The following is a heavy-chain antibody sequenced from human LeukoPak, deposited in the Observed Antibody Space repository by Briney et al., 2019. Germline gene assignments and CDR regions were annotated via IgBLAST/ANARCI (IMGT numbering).Heavy chain of an antibody. V-gene: IGHV3-23*01. Sequence: GGSLRLSCAASGFTFSSYAMSWVRQAPGKGLEWVSAISGSGGSTYYTDSVKGRFTISRDNSKNTLYLQMNSLRAKDTAVYFCAKDAVESFYDSSGYYYGVGFDYWGQGTLVSVSS. CDR1: GFTFSSYA. CDR2: ISGSGGST. J-gene: IGHJ4*02. CDR3: AKDAVESFYDSSGYYYGVGFDY. D-gene: IGHD3-22*01.